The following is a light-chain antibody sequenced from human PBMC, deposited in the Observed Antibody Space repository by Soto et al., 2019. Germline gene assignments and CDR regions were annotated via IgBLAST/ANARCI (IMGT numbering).Light chain of an antibody. CDR1: RSNIGNNA. J-gene: IGLJ1*01. CDR2: YDD. Sequence: QSVLTQPPSVSEAPRQRVTISCSGSRSNIGNNAVNWYQQLPGKAPKLLIYYDDLLPSGVSDRFSGSKSGTSASLAISGLQSEDEADYYCAALDDSLKGQVFGTGTKRTVL. CDR3: AALDDSLKGQV. V-gene: IGLV1-36*01.